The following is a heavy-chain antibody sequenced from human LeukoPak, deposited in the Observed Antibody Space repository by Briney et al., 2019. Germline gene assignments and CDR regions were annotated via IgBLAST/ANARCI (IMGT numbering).Heavy chain of an antibody. CDR1: GFTFSNYA. CDR2: ISFDAVKK. Sequence: GKSLRLSCAASGFTFSNYAIKWVRQAPGRGVEGGAIISFDAVKKYYADSVKGRFTISRDNSNNTLYLEMNNLTPPDTAVYYCVRMKVATGRKFNYWGQGTLLTLSS. CDR3: VRMKVATGRKFNY. D-gene: IGHD3-9*01. J-gene: IGHJ4*02. V-gene: IGHV3-30*04.